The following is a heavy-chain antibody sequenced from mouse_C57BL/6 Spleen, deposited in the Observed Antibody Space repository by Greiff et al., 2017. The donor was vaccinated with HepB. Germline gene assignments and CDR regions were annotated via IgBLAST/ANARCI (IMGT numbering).Heavy chain of an antibody. CDR2: IDPENGDT. J-gene: IGHJ3*01. Sequence: DVQLVESGAELVRPGASVKLSCTASGFNIKDDYMHWVKQRPEQGLEWIGWIDPENGDTEYASKFQGKATITADTSSNTAYLQLSSLTSEDTAVYYCTIDSSGYREFAYWGQGTLVTVSA. D-gene: IGHD3-2*02. V-gene: IGHV14-4*01. CDR1: GFNIKDDY. CDR3: TIDSSGYREFAY.